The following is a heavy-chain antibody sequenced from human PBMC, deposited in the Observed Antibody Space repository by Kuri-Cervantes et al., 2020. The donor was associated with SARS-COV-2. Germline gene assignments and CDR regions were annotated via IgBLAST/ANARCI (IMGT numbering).Heavy chain of an antibody. CDR1: GFNFSRTD. CDR2: ISHDGKNK. V-gene: IGHV3-30*03. CDR3: AGLDEYSSGWHNDY. J-gene: IGHJ4*02. D-gene: IGHD6-19*01. Sequence: GESLKISCAASGFNFSRTDMHWVRQAPGKGLEWVAVISHDGKNKKCIASGKGRFTISRDNSQNTLYLHMKSLRAEDTAVYYCAGLDEYSSGWHNDYWGQGTLVTVSS.